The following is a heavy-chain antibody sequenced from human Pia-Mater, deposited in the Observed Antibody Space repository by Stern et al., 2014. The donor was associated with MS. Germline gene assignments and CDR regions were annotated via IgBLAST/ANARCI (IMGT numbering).Heavy chain of an antibody. J-gene: IGHJ4*02. Sequence: QVTLKESGPALVKPTQTLTLTCTFSGFSLSTSGMRVSWIRQHPGKALEWLARIDWDDDKFYSTSLKTRLTISKDTSKNQVVLTMTNMDPVDTATYYCARSPPYYEFWNDYYYFDYWGQGTLVAVSS. V-gene: IGHV2-70*04. CDR1: GFSLSTSGMR. CDR2: IDWDDDK. D-gene: IGHD3-3*01. CDR3: ARSPPYYEFWNDYYYFDY.